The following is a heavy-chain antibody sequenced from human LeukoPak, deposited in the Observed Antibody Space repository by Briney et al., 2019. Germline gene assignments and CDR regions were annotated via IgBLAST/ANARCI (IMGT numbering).Heavy chain of an antibody. CDR3: AKQRANWGSDYFDY. D-gene: IGHD7-27*01. Sequence: SETLSLTCTVSGGSISSSGYYWSWIRQPPGKGLEWIGSIYYSGSTYYNPSLKSRVTISVDTSKNQFSLKLSSVTAADTAVYYCAKQRANWGSDYFDYWGQGTLVTVSS. CDR2: IYYSGST. V-gene: IGHV4-39*07. J-gene: IGHJ4*02. CDR1: GGSISSSGYY.